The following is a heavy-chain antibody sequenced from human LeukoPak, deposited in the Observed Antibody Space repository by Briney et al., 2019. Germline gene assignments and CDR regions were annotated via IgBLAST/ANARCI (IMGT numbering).Heavy chain of an antibody. CDR3: ARVMHSSSWYPKNYYYYGMDV. V-gene: IGHV4-39*01. J-gene: IGHJ6*02. Sequence: SETLSLTCTVSGGSISSKNYYWGWIRQPPGKGPEWIGSIYYTGSTFYYPSLKSRVTISLDTSKNQFSLRVSSVTAADTAVYYCARVMHSSSWYPKNYYYYGMDVWGQGTTVTVSS. CDR1: GGSISSKNYY. CDR2: IYYTGST. D-gene: IGHD6-13*01.